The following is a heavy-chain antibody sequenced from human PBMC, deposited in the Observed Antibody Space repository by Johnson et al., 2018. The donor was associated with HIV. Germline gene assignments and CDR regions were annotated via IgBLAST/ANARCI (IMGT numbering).Heavy chain of an antibody. CDR1: GFTFSNYG. D-gene: IGHD5-18*01. Sequence: QVQLVESGGGVVQPGESLTLSCAASGFTFSNYGVHWVRQAPGKGLEWVAFIQNDGTNKYYADFVKGRFTISRDNYRNTVYLQMSNLRTEETAVYYCAKGEAQEGWIQLGSYAFDFWGRGTMVTVSS. CDR2: IQNDGTNK. V-gene: IGHV3-30*02. CDR3: AKGEAQEGWIQLGSYAFDF. J-gene: IGHJ3*01.